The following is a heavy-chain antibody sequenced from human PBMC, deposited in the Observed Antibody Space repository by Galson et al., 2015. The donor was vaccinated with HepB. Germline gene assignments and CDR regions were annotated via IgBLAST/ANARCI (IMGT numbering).Heavy chain of an antibody. D-gene: IGHD6-13*01. V-gene: IGHV3-30-3*01. J-gene: IGHJ4*02. CDR3: ARGIRSGYSNSSPAY. Sequence: SLRLSCAASGFTFSSYAMHWVRQAPGTGLEWVAVISYDGSNKYYADSVKGRFTISRDNSKNTLYLQMNGLRAEDTAVYYCARGIRSGYSNSSPAYWGQGTLVTVSS. CDR1: GFTFSSYA. CDR2: ISYDGSNK.